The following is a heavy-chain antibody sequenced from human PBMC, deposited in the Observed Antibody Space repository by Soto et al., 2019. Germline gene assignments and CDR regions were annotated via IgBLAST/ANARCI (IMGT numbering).Heavy chain of an antibody. CDR1: GYTFNSYA. J-gene: IGHJ4*02. V-gene: IGHV1-3*01. CDR3: ARSDGRY. Sequence: ASVKVSCKASGYTFNSYAMNWVRQAPGQRLEWMGWINAGNGNTKYSQKFQGRVTISVDTSKNQFSLKLSSVTAADTAVYYCARSDGRYWGQGTLVTVSS. CDR2: INAGNGNT.